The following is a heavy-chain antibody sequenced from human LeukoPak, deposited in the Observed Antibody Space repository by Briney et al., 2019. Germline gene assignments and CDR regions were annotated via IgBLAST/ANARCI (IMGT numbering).Heavy chain of an antibody. CDR2: INTSGGST. Sequence: GGSLRLSCAASGFTFSNYAMSWVRQAPGKGLEWVSGINTSGGSTYYAGTVKGRFTISRDNSKNTLYLQMNSLRAEEQAIYYCAKGFSYSTDAFDIWGQGTMVTVSS. J-gene: IGHJ3*02. CDR1: GFTFSNYA. D-gene: IGHD2-15*01. V-gene: IGHV3-23*01. CDR3: AKGFSYSTDAFDI.